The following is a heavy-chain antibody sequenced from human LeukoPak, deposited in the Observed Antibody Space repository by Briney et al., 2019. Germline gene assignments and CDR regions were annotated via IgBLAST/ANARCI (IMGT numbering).Heavy chain of an antibody. D-gene: IGHD2-2*02. CDR1: GYTFTSYD. J-gene: IGHJ6*02. CDR2: MNPNSGNT. CDR3: ARASLYCSSTSCYTFYYYYGMDV. Sequence: ASVKVSCKASGYTFTSYDINWVRQATGQGLEWMGWMNPNSGNTGYAQKFQGRVTMTRNTSISTAYMELSSLRSEDTAVYYCARASLYCSSTSCYTFYYYYGMDVWGQGTTVTVSS. V-gene: IGHV1-8*01.